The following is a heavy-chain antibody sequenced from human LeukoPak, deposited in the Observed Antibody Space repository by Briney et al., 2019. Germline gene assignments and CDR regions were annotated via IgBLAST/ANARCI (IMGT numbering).Heavy chain of an antibody. Sequence: GRSLRLSCAASGFTFSSYGLHWVRQAPGKGLEWVALISYDGTNKYYGESVKGRFTISRDKSQSTLFLQMNRLRAEDTALYYCAKASIAAAGGDFQHWGQGTLVTVSS. CDR1: GFTFSSYG. CDR3: AKASIAAAGGDFQH. CDR2: ISYDGTNK. J-gene: IGHJ1*01. D-gene: IGHD6-13*01. V-gene: IGHV3-30*18.